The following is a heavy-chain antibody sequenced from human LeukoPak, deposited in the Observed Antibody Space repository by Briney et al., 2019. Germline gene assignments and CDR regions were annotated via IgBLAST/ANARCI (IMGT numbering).Heavy chain of an antibody. CDR3: AASPTNRRTGYYSNYFDY. J-gene: IGHJ4*02. CDR2: ISYEGSNK. V-gene: IGHV3-30*03. Sequence: GGSLRLSCAASGFTFSSYGMHWVRQAPGKGLEWEAVISYEGSNKYYADCVKDRFTISRDNSKNTLYLLMNSLRAEDTAVYYCAASPTNRRTGYYSNYFDYWGQGTLVTVSS. CDR1: GFTFSSYG. D-gene: IGHD3/OR15-3a*01.